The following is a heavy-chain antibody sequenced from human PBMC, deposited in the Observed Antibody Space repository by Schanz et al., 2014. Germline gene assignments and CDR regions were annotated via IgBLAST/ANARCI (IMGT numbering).Heavy chain of an antibody. V-gene: IGHV3-23*04. CDR2: LDRSGGKT. J-gene: IGHJ6*02. CDR3: ARDKDVISTHFYSPFYFYGMDV. CDR1: GFKFENYA. D-gene: IGHD3-3*02. Sequence: DVQLVESGGNLVQPGGSLSLSCAASGFKFENYAMNWVRQAPGKGLEWVSSLDRSGGKTYYADSVTGRFTISRDNSKKTLYLQMSSLTAEDTAVYYCARDKDVISTHFYSPFYFYGMDVWGQGTTVTVSS.